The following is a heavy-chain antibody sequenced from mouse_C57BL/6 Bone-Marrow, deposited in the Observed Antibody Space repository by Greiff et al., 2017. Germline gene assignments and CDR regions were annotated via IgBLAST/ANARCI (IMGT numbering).Heavy chain of an antibody. J-gene: IGHJ3*01. D-gene: IGHD1-1*01. Sequence: VQLKESGGGLVQPKGSLKLSCAASGFSFNTYAMNWVRQAPGKGLEWVARIRSKSNNYATYYADSVKDRFTISRDDSESMLYLQMNNLKTEDTAMYYCVRGYYGSTAWFAYWGQGTLVTVSA. CDR3: VRGYYGSTAWFAY. CDR1: GFSFNTYA. CDR2: IRSKSNNYAT. V-gene: IGHV10-1*01.